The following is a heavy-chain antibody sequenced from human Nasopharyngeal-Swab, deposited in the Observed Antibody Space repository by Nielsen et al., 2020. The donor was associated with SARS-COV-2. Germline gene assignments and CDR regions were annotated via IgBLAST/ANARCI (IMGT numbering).Heavy chain of an antibody. V-gene: IGHV3-30*03. Sequence: GESLKISCAASGFTFSSFGMHWVRQAPGKGLEWVAFIAHDASNEYYGDSVKGRFSISRDSSKNTLYLQMDSLRGEDTAVYYCARDAPAHYGEVYWGRGTLVTVSS. CDR1: GFTFSSFG. D-gene: IGHD4-17*01. CDR3: ARDAPAHYGEVY. CDR2: IAHDASNE. J-gene: IGHJ4*02.